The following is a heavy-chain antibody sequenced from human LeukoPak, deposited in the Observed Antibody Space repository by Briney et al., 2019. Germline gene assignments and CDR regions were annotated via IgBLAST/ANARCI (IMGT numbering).Heavy chain of an antibody. D-gene: IGHD2-8*01. J-gene: IGHJ4*02. CDR1: GVSFSGYY. Sequence: ASETLSLTCAVYGVSFSGYYWSWIRQPPGKGLEWIREINHSGSTNYNPSLKSRVTISVDTSKNQFSLKLSSVTAPDTAVYYCAIHHNGPLYYWGQGTLVTVSS. CDR3: AIHHNGPLYY. CDR2: INHSGST. V-gene: IGHV4-34*01.